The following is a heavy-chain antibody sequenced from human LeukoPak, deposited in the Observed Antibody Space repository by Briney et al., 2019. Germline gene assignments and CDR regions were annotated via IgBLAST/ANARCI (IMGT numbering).Heavy chain of an antibody. CDR1: GGSISSSSYY. J-gene: IGHJ6*02. Sequence: PSETLSLTCTVSGGSISSSSYYWGWIRQPPGKGLEWIGSIYYSGSTYYNPSLKSRVTISVDTSKNQFSLKLSSVTAADTAAYYCARDLLLDYGIYYYYYGMDVWGQGTTVTVSS. V-gene: IGHV4-39*07. CDR3: ARDLLLDYGIYYYYYGMDV. CDR2: IYYSGST. D-gene: IGHD4-17*01.